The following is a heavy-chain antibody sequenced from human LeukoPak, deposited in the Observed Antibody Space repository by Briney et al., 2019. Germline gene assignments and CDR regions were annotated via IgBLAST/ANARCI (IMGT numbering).Heavy chain of an antibody. CDR3: AREERYCSGGNCYRGFDY. D-gene: IGHD2-15*01. V-gene: IGHV4-59*01. CDR2: IYYSGST. CDR1: GGSISSYY. J-gene: IGHJ4*02. Sequence: SETLSLTCTVSGGSISSYYWSWIRQPPGKGLEWIGYIYYSGSTNYNPSLKSRVTISVDTSENQFSLKLSSVTAADTAVYYCAREERYCSGGNCYRGFDYWGQGTLVTVSS.